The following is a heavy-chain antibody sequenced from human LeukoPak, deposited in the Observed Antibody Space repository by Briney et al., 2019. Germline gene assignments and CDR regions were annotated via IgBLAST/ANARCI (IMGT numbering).Heavy chain of an antibody. V-gene: IGHV4-39*01. CDR3: ARHTIVVVPAANTGHAFDI. J-gene: IGHJ3*02. CDR2: IYYSGST. Sequence: SQTLSLTCTVSGGSISSSSYYWGWIRQPPGKGLEWIGSIYYSGSTYYNPSLKSRVTISVDTSKNQFSLKLSSVTAADTAVYYCARHTIVVVPAANTGHAFDIWGQGTMVTVSS. CDR1: GGSISSSSYY. D-gene: IGHD2-2*01.